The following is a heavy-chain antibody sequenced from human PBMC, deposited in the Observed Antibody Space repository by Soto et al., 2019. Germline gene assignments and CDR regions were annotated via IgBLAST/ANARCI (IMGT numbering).Heavy chain of an antibody. CDR1: GGSISSGGYY. D-gene: IGHD3-3*01. J-gene: IGHJ4*02. V-gene: IGHV4-31*03. CDR2: LYYSGST. CDR3: ARLTRVSKRFDY. Sequence: QVQLQESGPGLVKPSQTLSLTCTVSGGSISSGGYYWSWIRQHPGKGLEWIGYLYYSGSTYYNPSLKSRVTISVDTSKNQFALKLSSVTAADTAVYYCARLTRVSKRFDYWGQGTLVTVSS.